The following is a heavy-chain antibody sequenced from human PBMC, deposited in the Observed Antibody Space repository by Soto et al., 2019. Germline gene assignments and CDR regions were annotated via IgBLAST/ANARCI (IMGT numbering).Heavy chain of an antibody. D-gene: IGHD1-26*01. J-gene: IGHJ4*02. CDR3: ARGGVGAPGI. CDR2: ISSNGGST. V-gene: IGHV3-64*01. Sequence: EVQLVESGGGLVQPGGSLRLSCAASGFTFSSYAMHWVRQAPGKGLEYVSAISSNGGSTYYANSVKGRFTISRDNSKNALYLQMGSLRAEDMAVYYCARGGVGAPGIWGQGTLVTVSS. CDR1: GFTFSSYA.